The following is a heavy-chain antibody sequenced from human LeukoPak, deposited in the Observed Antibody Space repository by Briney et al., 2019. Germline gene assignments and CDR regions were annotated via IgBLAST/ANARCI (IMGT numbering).Heavy chain of an antibody. D-gene: IGHD4-17*01. Sequence: WASVKVSCKASGYTFTSYYMHWVRQAPGQGLEWMGWISAYNGNTNYAQKLQGRVTMTTDTSTSTAYMELRSLRSDDTAVYYCARVPGSVYYYYMDVWGKGTTVTVSS. J-gene: IGHJ6*03. CDR3: ARVPGSVYYYYMDV. CDR2: ISAYNGNT. V-gene: IGHV1-18*04. CDR1: GYTFTSYY.